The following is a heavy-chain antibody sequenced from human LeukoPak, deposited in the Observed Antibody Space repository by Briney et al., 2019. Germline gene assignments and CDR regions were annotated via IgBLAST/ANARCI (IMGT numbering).Heavy chain of an antibody. Sequence: PSQTLSLTCTVSGGSISSGGYYWSWIRQPPGKGLEWIGYIYHSGSTYYNPSLKSRVTISVDRSKNQFSLKLSSVTAADTAVYYCAREITSGRYRRYAFDIWGQGTMVTVSS. CDR1: GGSISSGGYY. V-gene: IGHV4-30-2*01. D-gene: IGHD3-3*01. CDR3: AREITSGRYRRYAFDI. J-gene: IGHJ3*02. CDR2: IYHSGST.